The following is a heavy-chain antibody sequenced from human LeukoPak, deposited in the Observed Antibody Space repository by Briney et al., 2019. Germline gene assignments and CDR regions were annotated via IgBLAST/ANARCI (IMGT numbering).Heavy chain of an antibody. CDR3: AGAGGSGSYYSLYYYYYYMDV. Sequence: PSETLSLTCAVYGGSFSGYYWSWIRQPPGKGLEWIGEINHSGSTYYNPSLKSRVTISVDTSKNQFSLKLSSVTAADTAVYYCAGAGGSGSYYSLYYYYYYMDVWGKGTTVTVSS. V-gene: IGHV4-34*01. CDR2: INHSGST. J-gene: IGHJ6*03. CDR1: GGSFSGYY. D-gene: IGHD3-10*01.